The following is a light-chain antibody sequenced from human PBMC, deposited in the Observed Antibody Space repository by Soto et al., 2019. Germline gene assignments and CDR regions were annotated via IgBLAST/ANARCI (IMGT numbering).Light chain of an antibody. CDR2: SAS. Sequence: DVQLTLSPSVMSLSAGDTVTITCRASQGISNSLAWYQQKPGKAPKLLIYSASTLQSGVPSRFSGGFSGTEFTLTISSLQPEDFATYYCQHLYLYPITFGQGTRLAIK. CDR3: QHLYLYPIT. V-gene: IGKV1-9*01. CDR1: QGISNS. J-gene: IGKJ5*01.